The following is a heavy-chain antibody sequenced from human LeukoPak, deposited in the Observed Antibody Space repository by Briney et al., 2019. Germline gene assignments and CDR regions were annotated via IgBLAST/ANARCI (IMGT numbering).Heavy chain of an antibody. CDR2: INIDGSST. Sequence: PGGSLRLSCAVSGFTFSSYWMHWVRQAPGKGLVWVSRINIDGSSTDYADSVKGRSTISRDNAKNTLYLQMNSLRAEDTAVYYCARESTEDRPGSWGQGTLVTVSS. J-gene: IGHJ5*02. V-gene: IGHV3-74*01. D-gene: IGHD5/OR15-5a*01. CDR1: GFTFSSYW. CDR3: ARESTEDRPGS.